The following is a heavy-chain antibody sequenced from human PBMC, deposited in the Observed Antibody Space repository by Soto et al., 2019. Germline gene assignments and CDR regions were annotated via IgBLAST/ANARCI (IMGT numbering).Heavy chain of an antibody. D-gene: IGHD6-6*01. V-gene: IGHV3-30*03. J-gene: IGHJ6*02. CDR1: GFTFTSYG. CDR3: ARIHSSSSSDIDV. CDR2: ISYDGSNK. Sequence: AGSLRLSCAASGFTFTSYGMHWVRQTPGKGLEWVAVISYDGSNKYYADSVKGRFTISRDNSKDTLYLQMNSLRAEDTAVYYCARIHSSSSSDIDVWGQGTMVTVSS.